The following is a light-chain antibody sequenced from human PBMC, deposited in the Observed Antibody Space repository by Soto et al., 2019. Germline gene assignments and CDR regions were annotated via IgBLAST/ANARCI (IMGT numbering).Light chain of an antibody. J-gene: IGLJ2*01. CDR1: SSNVGGYNY. V-gene: IGLV2-14*01. Sequence: QSALTQPASVSGSPGQSITISCTGTSSNVGGYNYVSWYQQHPGKAPKLMIYDVSNRPAGVSNRFSGSKAGNTASLTISGLQAEDEVDYYCSSYTISSTPYVVFGGGTKLIVL. CDR2: DVS. CDR3: SSYTISSTPYVV.